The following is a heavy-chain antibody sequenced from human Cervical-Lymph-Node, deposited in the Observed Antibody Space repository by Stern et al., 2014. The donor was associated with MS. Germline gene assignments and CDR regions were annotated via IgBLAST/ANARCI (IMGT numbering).Heavy chain of an antibody. V-gene: IGHV4-34*01. CDR2: INHSGKT. CDR1: GASFTDNY. Sequence: QVQLQQWGAGLLRPSETLSLTCAVHGASFTDNYWSWIRQTPGKGLEWIGEINHSGKTHHNPSLMIRVTLSVATSKNQFSLKLNSVTAADTAVYYCARERKVERSARVFVSFDVWGQGTLLTVSS. CDR3: ARERKVERSARVFVSFDV. J-gene: IGHJ3*01. D-gene: IGHD1-1*01.